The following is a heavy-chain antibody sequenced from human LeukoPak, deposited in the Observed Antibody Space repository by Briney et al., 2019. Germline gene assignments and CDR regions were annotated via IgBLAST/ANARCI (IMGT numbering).Heavy chain of an antibody. CDR1: GYTFTSYY. J-gene: IGHJ6*02. V-gene: IGHV1-46*01. CDR3: AGEGSGSYLYYYYGMDV. D-gene: IGHD1-26*01. Sequence: ASVKVSCKASGYTFTSYYMHWVRQAPGQGLAWMGIINPSGGSTSYAQKFQGRVTMTRDTSTSTVYMELSSLRSEDTAVYYCAGEGSGSYLYYYYGMDVWGQGTPVTVSS. CDR2: INPSGGST.